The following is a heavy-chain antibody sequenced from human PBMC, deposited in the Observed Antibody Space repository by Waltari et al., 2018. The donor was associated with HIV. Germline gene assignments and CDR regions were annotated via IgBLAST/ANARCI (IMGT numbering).Heavy chain of an antibody. CDR2: IRNKPYGATT. Sequence: EVQLVESGGALIQPGQSLRLSCSSSGFTFSDYGIVWVRQAPGQGLEWLGVIRNKPYGATTDYAASVKGRFFISRDDSKGVSHLQMISLKTADTALYYCTRAGRGYQALPMAFDLWGQGTLVTVSS. D-gene: IGHD2-2*01. J-gene: IGHJ3*01. CDR3: TRAGRGYQALPMAFDL. V-gene: IGHV3-49*04. CDR1: GFTFSDYG.